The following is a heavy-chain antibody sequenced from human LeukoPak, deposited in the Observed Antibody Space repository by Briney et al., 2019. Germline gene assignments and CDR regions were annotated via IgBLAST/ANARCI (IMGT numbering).Heavy chain of an antibody. Sequence: GESLKISCKGSGYSFTSYWIGWVRQMPGKGLEWMGIIYPGDSDTRYSPSFQGQVTITADKSISTAYLQWSSLKASGTAMYYCARHGSGDDSSGYYYYGMDVWGQGTTVTVSS. CDR2: IYPGDSDT. CDR1: GYSFTSYW. J-gene: IGHJ6*02. CDR3: ARHGSGDDSSGYYYYGMDV. V-gene: IGHV5-51*01. D-gene: IGHD3-22*01.